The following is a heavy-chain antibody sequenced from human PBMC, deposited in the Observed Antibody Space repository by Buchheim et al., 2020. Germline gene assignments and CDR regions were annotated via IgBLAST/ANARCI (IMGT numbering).Heavy chain of an antibody. J-gene: IGHJ6*02. CDR1: GFTFSSYA. Sequence: QVQLVESGGGVVQPGRSLRLSCAASGFTFSSYAMHWVRQAPGKGLEWVAVISYDGRNKDYADYVKGRFTISRDNSKTTLYLQMNSLRAEDTAVYYCARDRGAAAGTDYYYGMDVWGQGTT. CDR2: ISYDGRNK. V-gene: IGHV3-30*04. D-gene: IGHD6-13*01. CDR3: ARDRGAAAGTDYYYGMDV.